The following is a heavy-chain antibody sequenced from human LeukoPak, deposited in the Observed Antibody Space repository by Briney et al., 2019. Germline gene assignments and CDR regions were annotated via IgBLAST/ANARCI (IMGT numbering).Heavy chain of an antibody. V-gene: IGHV3-23*01. D-gene: IGHD3-9*01. J-gene: IGHJ6*02. CDR3: ARVDTGYYGMDV. Sequence: GGSLRLSCAASGFTFSSYAMSWVRQAPGKGLEWVSAISGSGGSTYYADSVKGRFTISRDNAKNSLYLQMNSLRAEDTAVYYCARVDTGYYGMDVWGQGTTVTVSS. CDR1: GFTFSSYA. CDR2: ISGSGGST.